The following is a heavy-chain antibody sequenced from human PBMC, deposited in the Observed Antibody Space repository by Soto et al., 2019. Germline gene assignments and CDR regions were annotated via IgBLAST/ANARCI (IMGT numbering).Heavy chain of an antibody. V-gene: IGHV3-11*01. Sequence: GGSLGLSCAASGFTFSDYYMSWIRQAPGKGLEWVSYISSSGSTIYYADSVKGRFTITRDTAKNSLYLQMNSLSAEDTAVYYGARDQGTKHGKGNWFDPWGQGTLVTVSS. J-gene: IGHJ5*02. D-gene: IGHD3-10*01. CDR1: GFTFSDYY. CDR2: ISSSGSTI. CDR3: ARDQGTKHGKGNWFDP.